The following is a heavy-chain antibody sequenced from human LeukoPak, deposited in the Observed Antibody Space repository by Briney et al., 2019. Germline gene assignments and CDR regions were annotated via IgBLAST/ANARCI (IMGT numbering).Heavy chain of an antibody. CDR1: GGSISTYY. V-gene: IGHV4-59*12. CDR3: ARDESVDDYVWGSYRHGFDY. Sequence: TSSETLSLTCTVSGGSISTYYWNWIRQPPGKGLEWIGYIYYSGTTNYNPSLKSRVSMSVDTSKNQFSLKLSSVTAADTAVYYCARDESVDDYVWGSYRHGFDYWGQGTLVTVSS. CDR2: IYYSGTT. D-gene: IGHD3-16*02. J-gene: IGHJ4*02.